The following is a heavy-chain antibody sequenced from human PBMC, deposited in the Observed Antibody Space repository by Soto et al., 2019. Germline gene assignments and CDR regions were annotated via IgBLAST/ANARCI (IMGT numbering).Heavy chain of an antibody. CDR3: TSWGDYVLWYY. V-gene: IGHV3-73*01. Sequence: EVQLVESGGGLVQPGGSLKLSCAASGFTFSGSAMHWVRQASGKGLEWVGRIRSKANSYATAYAASVKGRFTISRDHSKNTAYLQMNSLKTEDTAVYYCTSWGDYVLWYYWGQVALVTVSS. D-gene: IGHD4-17*01. J-gene: IGHJ4*02. CDR2: IRSKANSYAT. CDR1: GFTFSGSA.